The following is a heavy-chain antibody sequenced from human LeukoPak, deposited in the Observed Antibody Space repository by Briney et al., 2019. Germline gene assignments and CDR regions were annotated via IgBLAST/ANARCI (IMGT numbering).Heavy chain of an antibody. CDR2: ISGSGDNT. J-gene: IGHJ4*02. V-gene: IGHV3-23*01. D-gene: IGHD4-23*01. CDR1: GFTFSSYA. CDR3: ARNGGNSDFDY. Sequence: GGSLRLSCAASGFTFSSYAMSWVRQAPGKGLEWVSGISGSGDNTYYADSVKGRFTISRDNSKNTLYVQVNSLGTEDTAAYYCARNGGNSDFDYWGQGTLVTVSS.